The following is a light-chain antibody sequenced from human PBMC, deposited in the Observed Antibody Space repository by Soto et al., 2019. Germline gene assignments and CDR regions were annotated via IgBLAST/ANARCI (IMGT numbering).Light chain of an antibody. J-gene: IGKJ1*01. CDR2: DAS. CDR1: QIVSSSC. V-gene: IGKV3-20*01. CDR3: QQYDSSPWT. Sequence: EIVVTQSPGTLSLSPWQRATLSCRASQIVSSSCLAWFQQKPGQAPRLLIYDASSMDSGVTDRFSGSGSGTDFTLTITRLEPEDSAVYYCQQYDSSPWTFGQGTKVEIK.